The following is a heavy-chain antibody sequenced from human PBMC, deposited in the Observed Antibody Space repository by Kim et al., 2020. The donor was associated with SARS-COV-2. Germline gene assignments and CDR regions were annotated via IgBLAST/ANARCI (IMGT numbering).Heavy chain of an antibody. CDR2: INTNTGNP. D-gene: IGHD2-2*02. V-gene: IGHV7-4-1*02. Sequence: ASVKVSCKASGYTFTSYAMNWVRQAPGQGLEWMGWINTNTGNPTYAQGFTGRFVFSLDTSVSTAYLQISSLKAEDTAVYYCALWGGYCSSTSCYNYYGMDVWGQGTTVTVSS. CDR3: ALWGGYCSSTSCYNYYGMDV. J-gene: IGHJ6*02. CDR1: GYTFTSYA.